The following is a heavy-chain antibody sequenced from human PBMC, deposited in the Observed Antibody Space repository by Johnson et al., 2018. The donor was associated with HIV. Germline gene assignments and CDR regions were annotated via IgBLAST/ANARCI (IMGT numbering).Heavy chain of an antibody. D-gene: IGHD1-26*01. V-gene: IGHV3-NL1*01. Sequence: QVQLVESGGGVVQPGRSLRLSCAASGFTFSSYAMHWVRQAPGKGLEWVSVIYSGGSTYYADSVKGRFTISRDNSKNTLYLQMNSLRAEDTALYYCARDLIGWELRGAFDIWGQGTMVTVSS. J-gene: IGHJ3*02. CDR1: GFTFSSYA. CDR3: ARDLIGWELRGAFDI. CDR2: IYSGGST.